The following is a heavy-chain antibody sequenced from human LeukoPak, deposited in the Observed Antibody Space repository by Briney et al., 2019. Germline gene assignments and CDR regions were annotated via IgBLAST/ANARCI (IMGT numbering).Heavy chain of an antibody. J-gene: IGHJ3*02. CDR3: ARDGGPGYDDAFDI. CDR1: GGSISSYY. Sequence: PSETLSLTCTVSGGSISSYYWSWIRQPAGKGLEWIGRIYTSGSTNYNPSLKSRVTMSVDTSKNQFSLKLSSVTAADTAVYHCARDGGPGYDDAFDIWGQGTMVTVSS. D-gene: IGHD3-16*01. CDR2: IYTSGST. V-gene: IGHV4-4*07.